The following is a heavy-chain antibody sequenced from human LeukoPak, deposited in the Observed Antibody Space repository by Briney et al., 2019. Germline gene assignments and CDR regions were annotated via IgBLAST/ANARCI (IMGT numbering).Heavy chain of an antibody. CDR1: GGSISSYY. CDR3: AREVGSYSYAFDI. CDR2: IYYSGST. V-gene: IGHV4-59*01. D-gene: IGHD1-26*01. Sequence: SETLSLTCTVSGGSISSYYWSWIRQPPGKGLEWIGYIYYSGSTNYNPSLKSRVTISVDTSKNQFSLKLSSVTAADTAVYYCAREVGSYSYAFDIWGQGTMVTVSS. J-gene: IGHJ3*02.